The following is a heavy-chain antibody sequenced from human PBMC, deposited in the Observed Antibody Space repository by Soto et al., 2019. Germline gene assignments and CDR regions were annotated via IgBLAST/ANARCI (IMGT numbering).Heavy chain of an antibody. V-gene: IGHV3-33*01. J-gene: IGHJ5*02. Sequence: GGSLRLSCAASGFTFSSYGMHWVRQAPGKGLEWVAVIWYDGSNKYYADSVKGRFTISRDNSKNTLYLQMNSLRAEDTAVYYCARGRRHSNDWIPWFDPRGQGTQGTVSS. CDR1: GFTFSSYG. CDR2: IWYDGSNK. D-gene: IGHD4-4*01. CDR3: ARGRRHSNDWIPWFDP.